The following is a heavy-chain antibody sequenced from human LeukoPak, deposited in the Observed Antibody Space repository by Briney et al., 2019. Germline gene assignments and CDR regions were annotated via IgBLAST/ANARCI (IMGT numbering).Heavy chain of an antibody. V-gene: IGHV1-2*02. Sequence: ASVKVSCKASGYTFTGYYMHWVRQAPGQGLEWMGWINPNSGGTNYAQKFQGRVTMTRDRSISTAYMELSRLRSDDTAVYHCARGVVLKTGPMDVWGKGTTVTVSS. CDR1: GYTFTGYY. J-gene: IGHJ6*04. CDR3: ARGVVLKTGPMDV. D-gene: IGHD2-8*01. CDR2: INPNSGGT.